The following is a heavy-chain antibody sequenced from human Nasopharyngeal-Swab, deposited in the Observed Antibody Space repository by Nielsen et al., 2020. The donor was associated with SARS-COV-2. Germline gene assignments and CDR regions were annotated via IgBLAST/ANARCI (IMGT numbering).Heavy chain of an antibody. Sequence: GESLKISCAASGFTFSSYAMHWVRQAPGKGLEWVAVISYDGSNKYYADSVKGRFTISRDNSKNTLYLQMNSLRAEDTAVYYCARVRVAGTYYYYYYMDVWGKGTTVTVSS. J-gene: IGHJ6*03. CDR3: ARVRVAGTYYYYYYMDV. D-gene: IGHD6-19*01. CDR1: GFTFSSYA. CDR2: ISYDGSNK. V-gene: IGHV3-30-3*01.